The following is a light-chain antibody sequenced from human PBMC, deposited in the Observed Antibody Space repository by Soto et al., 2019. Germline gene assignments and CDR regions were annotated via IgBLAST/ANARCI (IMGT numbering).Light chain of an antibody. Sequence: EFVLTQSPATLSLSPGERATLSGRASQSVSSYLSWYQQKPGQAPRLLIYDASNRAPGITARFSAPASGTAFTPPLNHPEPEDFAVSYCQVRTNWSLAFGRGPRLE. V-gene: IGKV3-11*01. CDR3: QVRTNWSLA. CDR2: DAS. J-gene: IGKJ5*01. CDR1: QSVSSY.